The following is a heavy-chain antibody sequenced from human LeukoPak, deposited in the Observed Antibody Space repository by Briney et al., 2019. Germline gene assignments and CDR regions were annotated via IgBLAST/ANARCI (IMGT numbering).Heavy chain of an antibody. CDR3: AKDGRGNQDKDYVSYHFDC. CDR2: IKQDGSEK. D-gene: IGHD3-16*01. CDR1: GFTLSNYW. V-gene: IGHV3-7*01. J-gene: IGHJ4*02. Sequence: GRSLRLSCAASGFTLSNYWMSWARQVPGRGLEWVANIKQDGSEKYYVDSVKGRFTISRDNAKNSLYLQMNSLRAEDTAVYYCAKDGRGNQDKDYVSYHFDCWGQGALVTVSS.